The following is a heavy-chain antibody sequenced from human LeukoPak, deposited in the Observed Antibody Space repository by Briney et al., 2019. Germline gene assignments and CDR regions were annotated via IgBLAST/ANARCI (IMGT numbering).Heavy chain of an antibody. V-gene: IGHV4-30-4*08. CDR3: ARARGLYCSSTSCYADAFDI. Sequence: KPSQTLSLTWTVSGGSISSGDYYWSWIRQPPGKGLEWIGYIYYSGSTYYNPSLKSRVTISVDTSKNQFSLKLSSVTAADTAVYYCARARGLYCSSTSCYADAFDIWGQGTMVTVPS. CDR2: IYYSGST. CDR1: GGSISSGDYY. D-gene: IGHD2-2*01. J-gene: IGHJ3*02.